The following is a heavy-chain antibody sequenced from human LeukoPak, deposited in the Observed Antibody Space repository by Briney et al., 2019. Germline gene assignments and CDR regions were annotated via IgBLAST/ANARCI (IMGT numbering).Heavy chain of an antibody. CDR1: EFTFSSYS. J-gene: IGHJ4*02. V-gene: IGHV3-48*02. D-gene: IGHD3-3*01. CDR2: ISSSSSTI. CDR3: ARAVAYYDFWSGYFI. Sequence: GGSLRLSCAASEFTFSSYSMNWVRQAPGKGLEWVSYISSSSSTIYHADSVKGRFTISRDNAKNSLYLQMNSLRDEDTAVYYCARAVAYYDFWSGYFIWGQGTLVTVSS.